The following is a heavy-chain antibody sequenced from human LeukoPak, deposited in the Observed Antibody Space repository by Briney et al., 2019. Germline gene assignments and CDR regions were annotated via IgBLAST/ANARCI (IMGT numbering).Heavy chain of an antibody. V-gene: IGHV3-30*18. CDR1: GFTFSSYG. D-gene: IGHD6-13*01. CDR2: ISYDGSNK. Sequence: GVSLRLSCAASGFTFSSYGMHWVRQAPGKGLEWVADISYDGSNKYYADSVKGRFTISRDNSKNTLYLQMNSLRAEDTAVYYCAKSFSSSWYMTFDYWGQGTLVTVSS. CDR3: AKSFSSSWYMTFDY. J-gene: IGHJ4*02.